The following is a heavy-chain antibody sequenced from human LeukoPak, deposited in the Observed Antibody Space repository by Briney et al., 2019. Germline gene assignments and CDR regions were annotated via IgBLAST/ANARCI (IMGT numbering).Heavy chain of an antibody. CDR2: IKYDGREI. V-gene: IGHV3-7*01. D-gene: IGHD4-11*01. CDR1: GFTFSSYG. CDR3: ARDPYKNKDYTNYGAFDI. Sequence: GGSLRLSCAASGFTFSSYGMHWVRKAPGKGLEWVASIKYDGREIQYVDSVKGRFTISRDNAKRSLYLEMASLRVEDTAVFYCARDPYKNKDYTNYGAFDIWGQGTMVTVSS. J-gene: IGHJ3*02.